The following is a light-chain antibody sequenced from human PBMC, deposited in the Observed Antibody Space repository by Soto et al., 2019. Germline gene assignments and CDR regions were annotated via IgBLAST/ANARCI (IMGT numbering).Light chain of an antibody. J-gene: IGKJ2*01. CDR3: QQYGNSPYT. Sequence: TVLTQSPGTLSLSPGERATLSCRASQSVSGSYLAWYRQKPGQAPRLLIYSASSRATGIPDRFSGSGSGTDFTLTISGLEPEDSAVYYCQQYGNSPYTFGQGTKLEIK. CDR1: QSVSGSY. V-gene: IGKV3-20*01. CDR2: SAS.